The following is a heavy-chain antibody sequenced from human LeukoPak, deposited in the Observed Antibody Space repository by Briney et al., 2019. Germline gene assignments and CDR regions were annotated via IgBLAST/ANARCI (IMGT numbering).Heavy chain of an antibody. Sequence: ASVKVSCKASGRTFSSYAIIWVRQAPGQALEWMGRIIPILGIANYTQKLQGRVTITADKSTSTAYMELSSLRYEDTDVYYCARVVHYGSGSYYSSNPENYYYYYGMDVWGQGTTVTVSS. CDR1: GRTFSSYA. D-gene: IGHD3-10*01. V-gene: IGHV1-69*04. CDR3: ARVVHYGSGSYYSSNPENYYYYYGMDV. CDR2: IIPILGIA. J-gene: IGHJ6*02.